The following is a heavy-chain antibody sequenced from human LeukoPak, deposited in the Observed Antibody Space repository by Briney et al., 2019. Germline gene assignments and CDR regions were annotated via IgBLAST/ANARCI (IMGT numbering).Heavy chain of an antibody. J-gene: IGHJ4*02. CDR3: ARGGAVAGLY. D-gene: IGHD6-19*01. CDR2: ISSRCSTV. V-gene: IGHV3-48*03. Sequence: GGALRLSCAVSGFTFGSYEMNWVRQAPGKGVDLVSYISSRCSTVYYPDAVKGRFTMSRDKPKHSLSQQMTSLRGEDTAVYYCARGGAVAGLYWGQGTLVTVSS. CDR1: GFTFGSYE.